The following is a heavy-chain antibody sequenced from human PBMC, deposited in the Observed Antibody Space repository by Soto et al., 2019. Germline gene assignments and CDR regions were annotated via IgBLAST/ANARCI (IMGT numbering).Heavy chain of an antibody. CDR2: IKQDGSEK. J-gene: IGHJ4*02. CDR1: GFTFSSYW. D-gene: IGHD2-2*01. V-gene: IGHV3-7*01. Sequence: EVQLVESGGGLVQPGGSLRLSCAASGFTFSSYWMSWVRQAPGKGLEWVANIKQDGSEKYYVDSVKGRFTISRDNANSSRYIRMISLRAQDTAVYYCASFMGYCSSTSCAKGFYFDYWGQGTLVTVSS. CDR3: ASFMGYCSSTSCAKGFYFDY.